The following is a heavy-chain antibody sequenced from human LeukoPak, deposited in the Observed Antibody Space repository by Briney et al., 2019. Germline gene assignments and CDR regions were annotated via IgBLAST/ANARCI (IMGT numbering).Heavy chain of an antibody. J-gene: IGHJ4*02. CDR3: ARVSGSSGSTVAYYFDY. Sequence: GGSLRLSCEASGFTFSSYSMNWVRQAPGKGLEWVSYISSSSSTIYYADSVKGRFTISRDNAKNSLYLQMNSLRAEDTAVYYCARVSGSSGSTVAYYFDYWGQGTLVTVSS. CDR2: ISSSSSTI. CDR1: GFTFSSYS. V-gene: IGHV3-48*01. D-gene: IGHD3-22*01.